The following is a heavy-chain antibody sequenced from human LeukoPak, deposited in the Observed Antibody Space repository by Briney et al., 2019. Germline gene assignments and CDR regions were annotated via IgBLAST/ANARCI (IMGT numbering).Heavy chain of an antibody. CDR3: ARVVGCSSTSCYTDWFDP. CDR1: GFTFSNYW. D-gene: IGHD2-2*02. J-gene: IGHJ5*02. Sequence: GGSLRLSCAASGFTFSNYWMSWVRQAPGKGLEWVANIKQDGSEKYYVDSVKGRFTISRDNAKNSLYLQVNSLRAEDTAVYYCARVVGCSSTSCYTDWFDPWGQGTLVTVSS. V-gene: IGHV3-7*01. CDR2: IKQDGSEK.